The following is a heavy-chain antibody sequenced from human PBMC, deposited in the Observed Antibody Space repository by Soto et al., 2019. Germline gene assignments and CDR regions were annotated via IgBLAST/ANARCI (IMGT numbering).Heavy chain of an antibody. Sequence: GASVKVSCKASGYTFTSYYMHWVRQAPGQGLEWMGIINPSGGSTSYAQKFQGRVTMTRDTSTSTVYMELSSLRSEDTAVYHCARARNYYDSSGYTTNNWFDPWGQGTLVTVSS. CDR3: ARARNYYDSSGYTTNNWFDP. J-gene: IGHJ5*02. CDR2: INPSGGST. CDR1: GYTFTSYY. V-gene: IGHV1-46*01. D-gene: IGHD3-22*01.